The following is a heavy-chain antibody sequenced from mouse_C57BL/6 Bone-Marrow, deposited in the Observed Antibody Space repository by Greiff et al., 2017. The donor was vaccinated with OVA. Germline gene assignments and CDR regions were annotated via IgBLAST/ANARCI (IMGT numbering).Heavy chain of an antibody. D-gene: IGHD1-1*01. CDR3: AQTTVVATDYAMDY. J-gene: IGHJ4*01. Sequence: VQLQQSGAELVKPGASVKMSCKASGYTFTSYWITWVKQRPGQGLEWIGDIYPGSGSTNYNEKFKSKATLTVDTSSSTAYMQLSSLTSEDSAVYYCAQTTVVATDYAMDYWGQGTSVTVSS. V-gene: IGHV1-55*01. CDR2: IYPGSGST. CDR1: GYTFTSYW.